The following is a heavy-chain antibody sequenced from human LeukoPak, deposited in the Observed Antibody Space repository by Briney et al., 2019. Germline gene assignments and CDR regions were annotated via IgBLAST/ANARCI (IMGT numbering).Heavy chain of an antibody. D-gene: IGHD2-8*01. CDR1: GDXVSSSY. CDR3: AREQAGTNGWFDP. Sequence: SETLSLTCAVSGDXVSSSYCSWIRQPPGKGLEWIGHIFYSGSTNYNPSLKSRVSISVDTSKNQFSLKLSSVTAADTAVYYCAREQAGTNGWFDPWGQGTVVTVSS. CDR2: IFYSGST. J-gene: IGHJ5*02. V-gene: IGHV4-59*02.